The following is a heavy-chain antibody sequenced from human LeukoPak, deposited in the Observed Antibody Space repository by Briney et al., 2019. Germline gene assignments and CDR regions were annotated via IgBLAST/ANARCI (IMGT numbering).Heavy chain of an antibody. D-gene: IGHD1-26*01. J-gene: IGHJ4*02. CDR3: ARHESAVGALFY. CDR1: GGSISRYY. Sequence: PSETPSLTCTVSGGSISRYYWSWIRQPPGKGLEWVGYIYSTGSTNSNPSLKSRVTISIDTSRNQFSLRLTSVTAADTAVYYCARHESAVGALFYWGQGTLVTVSS. CDR2: IYSTGST. V-gene: IGHV4-59*08.